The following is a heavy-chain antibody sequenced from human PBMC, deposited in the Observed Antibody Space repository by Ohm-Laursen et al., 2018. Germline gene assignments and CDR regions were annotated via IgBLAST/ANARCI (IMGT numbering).Heavy chain of an antibody. CDR1: GYTFTGYY. J-gene: IGHJ5*02. D-gene: IGHD1-26*01. CDR3: ARFGPMQRSFQVGHTTAFPGP. Sequence: SSVKVSCKASGYTFTGYYLHWVRQAPGQALEWMGWIIPISGVTDYAQKFQGRVTMTRDTSISTAYMDLSRLRSDDTALYYCARFGPMQRSFQVGHTTAFPGPWGQGTLVTVSS. V-gene: IGHV1-2*02. CDR2: IIPISGVT.